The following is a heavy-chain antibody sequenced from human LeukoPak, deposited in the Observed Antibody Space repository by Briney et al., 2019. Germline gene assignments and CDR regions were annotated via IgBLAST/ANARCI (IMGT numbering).Heavy chain of an antibody. CDR2: ISYSGST. CDR3: ARETRLHSGSYSNDAFDI. Sequence: SETLSLTCTASGGSISSYYWSWIRQPPGKGLEWTGYISYSGSTDYNPSFKTQVTIPLTKPKTQSSLRLSSVTAADTAVYYCARETRLHSGSYSNDAFDIWGQGTMVTVSS. D-gene: IGHD1-26*01. J-gene: IGHJ3*02. CDR1: GGSISSYY. V-gene: IGHV4-59*01.